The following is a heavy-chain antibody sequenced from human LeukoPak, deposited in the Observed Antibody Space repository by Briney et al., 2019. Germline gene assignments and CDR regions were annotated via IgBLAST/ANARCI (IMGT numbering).Heavy chain of an antibody. Sequence: ASVKVSCKASGYTFTSYDIDWVRQAPGQGLEWMGWMNSNSGNTGYAQKFQGRLTITRITSISTAYMELSRLRSEDTPVYYCARGASRSFDYWGQGTLVTVSS. V-gene: IGHV1-8*03. D-gene: IGHD2-15*01. CDR3: ARGASRSFDY. J-gene: IGHJ4*02. CDR1: GYTFTSYD. CDR2: MNSNSGNT.